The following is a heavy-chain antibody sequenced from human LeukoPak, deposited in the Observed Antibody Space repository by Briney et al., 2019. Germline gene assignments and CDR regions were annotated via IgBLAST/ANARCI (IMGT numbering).Heavy chain of an antibody. D-gene: IGHD3-3*01. J-gene: IGHJ6*03. CDR2: ISAYNGNT. Sequence: ASVKVSCKASGYTFTSYGISWVRQAPGQGLEWMGWISAYNGNTNYAQKLQGRVTMTTDTSTSTAYMELRSLRSDDTAVYYCARDGITIFGVVFYYYYYYMDVWGKGTTVTVSS. CDR1: GYTFTSYG. V-gene: IGHV1-18*01. CDR3: ARDGITIFGVVFYYYYYYMDV.